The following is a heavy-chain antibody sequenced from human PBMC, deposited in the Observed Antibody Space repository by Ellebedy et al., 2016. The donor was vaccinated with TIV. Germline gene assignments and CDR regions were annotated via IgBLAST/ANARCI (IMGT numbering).Heavy chain of an antibody. V-gene: IGHV1-2*02. J-gene: IGHJ4*02. CDR1: GYTFTGHY. CDR2: INPNGGGT. D-gene: IGHD2-2*01. Sequence: ASVKVSXXASGYTFTGHYMHWVRQAPGQGLEWMGWINPNGGGTKYAQKFQGRVTMTRDTSINTAYMELSRLRSDDTAVYYCARVKNILVVVPAGIGHWGQGTQVIVSS. CDR3: ARVKNILVVVPAGIGH.